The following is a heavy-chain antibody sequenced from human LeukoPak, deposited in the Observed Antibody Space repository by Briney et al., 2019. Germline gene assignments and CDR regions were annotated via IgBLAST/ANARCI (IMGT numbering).Heavy chain of an antibody. V-gene: IGHV4-4*07. Sequence: PSDTLSPTCTVSSGSISSYFWTWIRQPAGKGLKSIGRIYSSGSTNYNPSLKSRVIISVDKSKNQLSLKLSSVTAADTAVYYCAREDSAAYCSSTNCYGFDYWGQGTLVTVSS. D-gene: IGHD2-2*01. J-gene: IGHJ4*02. CDR1: SGSISSYF. CDR3: AREDSAAYCSSTNCYGFDY. CDR2: IYSSGST.